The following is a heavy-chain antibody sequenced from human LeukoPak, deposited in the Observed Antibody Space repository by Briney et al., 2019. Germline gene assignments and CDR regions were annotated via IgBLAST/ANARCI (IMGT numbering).Heavy chain of an antibody. D-gene: IGHD3-10*01. J-gene: IGHJ4*02. CDR2: INPNSGGT. V-gene: IGHV1-2*02. Sequence: ASVKVSCKASGYTFTGYYMHWVRQAPGQGLEWMGWINPNSGGTNYAQKFQGRVTMTRDTSISTAYMELSRLRSDDTAVYYCARVGDYGSGSYYRWVYFDYWGQGPLVTVSS. CDR1: GYTFTGYY. CDR3: ARVGDYGSGSYYRWVYFDY.